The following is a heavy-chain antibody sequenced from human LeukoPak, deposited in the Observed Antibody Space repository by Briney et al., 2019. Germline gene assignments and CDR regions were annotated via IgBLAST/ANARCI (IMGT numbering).Heavy chain of an antibody. CDR2: IYTSGST. V-gene: IGHV4-4*07. Sequence: ETLSLTCTVSGGSISSYYWSWIRQPAGKGLEWIGRIYTSGSTNYNPSLKSRVTMSVDTSKNQFSLKLSSVTAADTAVYYCARSDIVVVPAAPVLGWFDPWGQGTLVTVSS. D-gene: IGHD2-2*01. CDR3: ARSDIVVVPAAPVLGWFDP. J-gene: IGHJ5*02. CDR1: GGSISSYY.